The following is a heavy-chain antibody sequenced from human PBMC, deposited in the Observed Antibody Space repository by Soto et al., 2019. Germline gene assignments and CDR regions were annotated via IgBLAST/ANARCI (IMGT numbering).Heavy chain of an antibody. D-gene: IGHD6-13*01. J-gene: IGHJ4*02. Sequence: SETLSLTCTVSSDSISSYYWSWIRQPPGKRLEWIGYISYSGSTDYNPSLKSRVTISGDTSKNQFSLKVSSVTAADTAVYYCARGTSWQLPFDYWGQGTLVTVSA. CDR3: ARGTSWQLPFDY. V-gene: IGHV4-59*01. CDR1: SDSISSYY. CDR2: ISYSGST.